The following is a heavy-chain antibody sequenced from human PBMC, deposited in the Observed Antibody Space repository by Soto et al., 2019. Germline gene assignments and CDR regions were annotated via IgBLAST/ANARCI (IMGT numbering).Heavy chain of an antibody. D-gene: IGHD3-16*01. V-gene: IGHV3-23*01. CDR2: ISGSGGST. CDR1: GFTFSSYA. Sequence: PGGSLRLSCAASGFTFSSYAMSWVRQAPGKGLEWVSAISGSGGSTYYADSVKGRFTISRDNSKNTLYLQMNSLRAEDTAVYYCAKDRTPFGSGGPFDPCGQGTLVTXSS. CDR3: AKDRTPFGSGGPFDP. J-gene: IGHJ5*02.